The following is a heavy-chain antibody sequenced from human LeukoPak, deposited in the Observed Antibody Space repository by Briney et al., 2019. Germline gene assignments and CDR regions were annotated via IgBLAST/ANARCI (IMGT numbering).Heavy chain of an antibody. D-gene: IGHD2-15*01. J-gene: IGHJ4*02. CDR1: GGSFSGYY. CDR2: INHSGST. Sequence: SETLSLTCAVYGGSFSGYYWSWIRQPPGKGLEWIGEINHSGSTNYNPSLKSRVTISVDTSQNQFSLKLSSVTATDTAVYYCARVPVYCSGGSCYFDYWGQGTLVTVSS. CDR3: ARVPVYCSGGSCYFDY. V-gene: IGHV4-34*01.